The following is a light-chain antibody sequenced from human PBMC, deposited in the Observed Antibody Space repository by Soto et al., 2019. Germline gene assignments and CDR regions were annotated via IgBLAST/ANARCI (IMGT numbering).Light chain of an antibody. V-gene: IGKV3-15*01. CDR2: GAS. Sequence: EAVLTQSPATLSVFPGERATLSCRASQSVATNLAWYQQRPGQAPRLLIYGASKRAIGLPARFSGSGSGTEFTLTITSLQSEDFAIYYCQQYNKWPQTFGVGTKVDIK. J-gene: IGKJ4*02. CDR3: QQYNKWPQT. CDR1: QSVATN.